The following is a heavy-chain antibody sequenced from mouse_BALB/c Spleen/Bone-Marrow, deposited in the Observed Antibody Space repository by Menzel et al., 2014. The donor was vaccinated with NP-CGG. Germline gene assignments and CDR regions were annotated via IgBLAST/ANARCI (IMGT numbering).Heavy chain of an antibody. D-gene: IGHD6-1*01. CDR1: GFTFTNYF. Sequence: EVNVVDSGGGLVQPGGSLRLSCTTSGFTFTNYFMTWVRQPPGKALEWLGFIRNKANGYTTEYNPSVKGRFTISRDNSQGIFYLQMNTLRAEDSAIYYCARDYNGYFDFWGQGTTLTVPS. CDR2: IRNKANGYTT. CDR3: ARDYNGYFDF. J-gene: IGHJ2*01. V-gene: IGHV7-3*02.